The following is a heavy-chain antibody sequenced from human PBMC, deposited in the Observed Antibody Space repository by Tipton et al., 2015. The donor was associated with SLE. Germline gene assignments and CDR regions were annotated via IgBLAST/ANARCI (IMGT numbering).Heavy chain of an antibody. J-gene: IGHJ4*02. CDR1: GGSIRDSSPYF. V-gene: IGHV4-39*07. CDR2: IFYTGST. CDR3: ARRHYSGPFDS. Sequence: TLSLTCTVSGGSIRDSSPYFWGWIRQPPGKGLEWIGSIFYTGSTYYNPSLKSRVSFSIDTSKHQFSLKLNPVTAADTAVYYCARRHYSGPFDSWGQGTLVTVSS. D-gene: IGHD5-12*01.